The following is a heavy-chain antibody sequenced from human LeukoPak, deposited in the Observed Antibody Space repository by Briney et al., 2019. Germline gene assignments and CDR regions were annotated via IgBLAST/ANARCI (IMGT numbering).Heavy chain of an antibody. CDR3: ARSIVGVRKRNDY. CDR2: MNPNSGHT. CDR1: GYTFTSYD. D-gene: IGHD1-26*01. Sequence: GASVKVSCKASGYTFTSYDVIWVRQASGQGLEWMGWMNPNSGHTGYAQKFQGRVTMTRTTSISTAYMELTSLTSEDSAVYYCARSIVGVRKRNDYWGQGTLVTVSS. V-gene: IGHV1-8*01. J-gene: IGHJ4*02.